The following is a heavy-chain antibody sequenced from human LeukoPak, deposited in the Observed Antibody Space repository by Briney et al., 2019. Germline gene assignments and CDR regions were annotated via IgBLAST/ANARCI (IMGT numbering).Heavy chain of an antibody. V-gene: IGHV4-4*07. CDR3: ARVFHD. CDR2: IYTSGTT. Sequence: SETLSLTCTVSRGSISSDYWSWIRQPAGKGLEWIGLIYTSGTTNYNPSPKSRVTMSLDTSKNQFSLKLNSVTAADTAVYYCARVFHDWGQGTMVTVSS. CDR1: RGSISSDY. J-gene: IGHJ3*01.